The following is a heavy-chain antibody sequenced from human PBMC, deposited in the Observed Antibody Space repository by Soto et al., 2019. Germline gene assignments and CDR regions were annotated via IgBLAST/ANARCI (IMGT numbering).Heavy chain of an antibody. V-gene: IGHV3-33*01. CDR3: ARGLRGEEWLVYAAYYYGMDV. CDR2: IWYDGNNK. Sequence: PGGSLRLSCAASGFTFSSYGMHWVRQAPCKGLEWVAVIWYDGNNKYYADSVKGRFTISRDNSKNTLYLQMNSLRAEDTAVYYCARGLRGEEWLVYAAYYYGMDVWGQGTTVTVSS. J-gene: IGHJ6*02. CDR1: GFTFSSYG. D-gene: IGHD6-19*01.